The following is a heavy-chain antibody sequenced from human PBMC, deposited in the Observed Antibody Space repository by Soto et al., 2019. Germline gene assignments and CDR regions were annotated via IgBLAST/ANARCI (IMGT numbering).Heavy chain of an antibody. D-gene: IGHD6-13*01. J-gene: IGHJ4*02. V-gene: IGHV4-34*01. CDR3: ARLIGNSWLDY. CDR1: GGPFRGYY. CDR2: INHSGRT. Sequence: SETLSLTCAVYGGPFRGYYWSWIRQPPGKGLEWIGEINHSGRTNYNPSLKSRITINPDTSKNQVSLQLNSVTPEDTAVYYCARLIGNSWLDYWGQGTLVTVSS.